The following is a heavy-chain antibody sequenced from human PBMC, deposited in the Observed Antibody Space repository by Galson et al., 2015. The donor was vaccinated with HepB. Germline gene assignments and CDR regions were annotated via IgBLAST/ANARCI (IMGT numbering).Heavy chain of an antibody. Sequence: SLRLSCAASGFTFSSYGMHWVRQAPGKGLEWVAVIWYDGSNKYYADSVKGRFTISRDNSKNTLYLQMSSLRAEDTAVYYCARDPDVDTAMVAYYGMDVWGQGTTVTVSS. J-gene: IGHJ6*02. CDR3: ARDPDVDTAMVAYYGMDV. V-gene: IGHV3-33*01. CDR2: IWYDGSNK. CDR1: GFTFSSYG. D-gene: IGHD5-18*01.